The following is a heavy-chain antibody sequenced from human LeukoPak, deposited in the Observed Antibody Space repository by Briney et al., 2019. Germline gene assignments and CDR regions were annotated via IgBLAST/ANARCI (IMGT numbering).Heavy chain of an antibody. CDR1: GYTFTSYA. D-gene: IGHD3-10*01. CDR3: ARDRRTMVWGVINWFDP. CDR2: INTNTGNP. J-gene: IGHJ5*02. V-gene: IGHV7-4-1*02. Sequence: ASVKVSCKASGYTFTSYAMNWVRQAPGQGLEWMGWINTNTGNPTYAQGFTGRFVFSLDTSVSTAYLQISSLKAEDTAVYYCARDRRTMVWGVINWFDPWGQGTLVTVSS.